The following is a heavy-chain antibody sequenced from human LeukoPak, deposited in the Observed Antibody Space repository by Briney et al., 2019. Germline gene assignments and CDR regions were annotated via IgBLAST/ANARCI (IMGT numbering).Heavy chain of an antibody. CDR3: ARGHSSSSAFDY. CDR1: GGSLSSGGYS. D-gene: IGHD6-6*01. V-gene: IGHV4-30-2*01. Sequence: SETLSLTCAVSGGSLSSGGYSWSWLRQPPGRGLEWIGYIYHSGSTYYNPSLNSRVTISVDRSKNQFSLKLSSVTAADTAVYYCARGHSSSSAFDYWGQGTLVTVSS. CDR2: IYHSGST. J-gene: IGHJ4*02.